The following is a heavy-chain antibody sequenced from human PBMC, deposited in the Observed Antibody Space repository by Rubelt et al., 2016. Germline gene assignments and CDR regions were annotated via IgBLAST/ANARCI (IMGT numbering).Heavy chain of an antibody. Sequence: QVQLQESGPGLVKPSQTLSLTCTVSGGSISSGGYYWSWIRQHPGKGLEWIGYIYYSGSTYYNPSLKGRFTVSVDTSKNHCSLKLSSVTAADTAVYYGARGDSNYEGFDYWGQGTLVTVSS. D-gene: IGHD4-11*01. CDR3: ARGDSNYEGFDY. V-gene: IGHV4-31*03. J-gene: IGHJ4*02. CDR1: GGSISSGGYY. CDR2: IYYSGST.